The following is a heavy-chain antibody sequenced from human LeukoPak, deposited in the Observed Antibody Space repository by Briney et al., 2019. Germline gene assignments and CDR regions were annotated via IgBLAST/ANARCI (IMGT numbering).Heavy chain of an antibody. CDR2: IYISGSP. V-gene: IGHV4-61*02. D-gene: IGHD5-24*01. CDR3: ARARDGYNLDY. J-gene: IGHJ4*02. CDR1: GVSISSGSYY. Sequence: SQTLSLTCNVSGVSISSGSYYWSWIRQPAGKGLEWIGRIYISGSPKYNPSLRSRVTMSVDTSKSQFSLQLSSVTAADTAVYYCARARDGYNLDYWGQGTLVTVSS.